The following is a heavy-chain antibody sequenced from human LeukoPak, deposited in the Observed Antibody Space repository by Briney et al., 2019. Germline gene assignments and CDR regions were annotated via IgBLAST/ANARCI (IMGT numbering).Heavy chain of an antibody. Sequence: RPGGSLRLSCAASGFTFTSYSMNWVRQAPGKGLEWVSSISSSSSYIYYADSVKGRFTISRDNAKNSLYLQMNSLGAEDTAVYYCARDNENQDDYFDYWGQGTLVTVSS. CDR2: ISSSSSYI. J-gene: IGHJ4*02. D-gene: IGHD1-14*01. CDR1: GFTFTSYS. V-gene: IGHV3-21*01. CDR3: ARDNENQDDYFDY.